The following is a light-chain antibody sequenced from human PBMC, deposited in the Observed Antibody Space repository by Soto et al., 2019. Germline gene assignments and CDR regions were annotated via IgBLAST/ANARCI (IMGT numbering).Light chain of an antibody. CDR1: QSVSSSY. Sequence: EVVLTQSPGTLSLSPGERATLSCMASQSVSSSYLAWYQQKPGQAPRLLIYGASSRATGIPDRFTGSGSGTDFTLTISRLEPEDFAVFYCHQYGSSPQTFGQGTKVDIK. J-gene: IGKJ1*01. CDR2: GAS. V-gene: IGKV3-20*01. CDR3: HQYGSSPQT.